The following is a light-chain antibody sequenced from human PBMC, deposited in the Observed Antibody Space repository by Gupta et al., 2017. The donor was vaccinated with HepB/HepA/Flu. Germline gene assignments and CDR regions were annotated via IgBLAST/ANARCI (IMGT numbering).Light chain of an antibody. CDR3: NSRDNSGDQVL. CDR1: SLRTYY. CDR2: RGN. Sequence: SSELTQDPAVSVALGQTVKITCQGDSLRTYYASWYQQKPGQAPLLVLYRGNNRPSGIPDRFSGSNSGNTASLAITGAQPEDEADYYCNSRDNSGDQVLVGGGTKLTVL. V-gene: IGLV3-19*01. J-gene: IGLJ2*01.